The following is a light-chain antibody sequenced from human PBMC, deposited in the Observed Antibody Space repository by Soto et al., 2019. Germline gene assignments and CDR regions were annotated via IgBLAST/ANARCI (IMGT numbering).Light chain of an antibody. J-gene: IGKJ1*01. Sequence: DIQMTQSPSTLSASVGDRVTITCRASQTINSWLAWYQQKPGKAPKLLIYKASTLEIGVPSRFSGSGSGTEFTLTISSLQPDDCATYYCQQYNSYSTFGQGTKVDIK. CDR3: QQYNSYST. CDR2: KAS. V-gene: IGKV1-5*03. CDR1: QTINSW.